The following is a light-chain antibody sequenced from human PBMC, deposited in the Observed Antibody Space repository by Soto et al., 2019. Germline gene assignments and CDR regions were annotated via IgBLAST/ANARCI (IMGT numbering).Light chain of an antibody. J-gene: IGKJ5*01. Sequence: EIVMTQSPATLSVSPGERATLSCRASQSVSSNLAWYQQKPGQAPRLLIYGASTMATGIPARFSGSGSGTEFTLTISSLQSEDFAVYYCQHYNNWPPRSTFGQGTRLEIK. CDR3: QHYNNWPPRST. CDR1: QSVSSN. V-gene: IGKV3-15*01. CDR2: GAS.